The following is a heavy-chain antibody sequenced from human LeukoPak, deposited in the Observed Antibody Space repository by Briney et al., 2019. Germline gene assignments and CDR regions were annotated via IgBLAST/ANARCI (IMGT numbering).Heavy chain of an antibody. CDR1: GFRLSDYD. CDR2: ISTGSRYI. D-gene: IGHD2-2*01. V-gene: IGHV3-21*01. J-gene: IGHJ5*02. CDR3: ARADCSGSTCYLRRRWFEP. Sequence: PGGSLRHFCAASGFRLSDYDMNWVRQAPGKGLEWVSSISTGSRYIYYAYSVKGRFTISRDDTKNSLYLQMDYLRAEDTAVYYCARADCSGSTCYLRRRWFEPWVQGPLVTVSS.